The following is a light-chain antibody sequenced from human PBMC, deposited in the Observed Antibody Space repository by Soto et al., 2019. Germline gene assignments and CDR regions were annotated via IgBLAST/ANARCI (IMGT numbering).Light chain of an antibody. CDR1: QSISGY. Sequence: EIVLTQSPATLSLSPGERATLSCRASQSISGYLAWYQQKPGQAPRLLIYGASSRATGIPDRFSGSGSGTDFTLTISRLETEDLAVYYCQQFSSYPLTVGGGTKGDIK. CDR3: QQFSSYPLT. V-gene: IGKV3-20*01. J-gene: IGKJ4*01. CDR2: GAS.